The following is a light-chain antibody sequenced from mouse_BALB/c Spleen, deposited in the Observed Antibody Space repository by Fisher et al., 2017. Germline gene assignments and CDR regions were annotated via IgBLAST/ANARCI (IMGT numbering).Light chain of an antibody. J-gene: IGKJ5*01. CDR1: SSVSY. CDR2: STS. Sequence: IVITQSTAIMSASPGEEITLTCSASSSVSYMYWYQQKPGSSPKLWIYSTSNLASGVPARFSGSGSGTSYSLTISSVEAEDAATYYCQQYSGYPLTFGAGTKLELK. V-gene: IGKV4-61*01. CDR3: QQYSGYPLT.